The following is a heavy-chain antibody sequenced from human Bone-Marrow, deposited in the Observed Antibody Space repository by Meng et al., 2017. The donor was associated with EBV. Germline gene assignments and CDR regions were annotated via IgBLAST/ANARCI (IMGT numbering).Heavy chain of an antibody. CDR1: GYTFTTYD. D-gene: IGHD3-9*01. Sequence: QVQLVQSGAEVKKPGASVKVSCKTSGYTFTTYDIHWVRQAPGQGLEWMGWLSHYAQKLQGRVTMTIDTSTSTAYMELSSLRSEDTAVYYCARDSDILTGPGGYWGQGTLVTVSS. CDR2: LS. CDR3: ARDSDILTGPGGY. J-gene: IGHJ4*02. V-gene: IGHV1-18*01.